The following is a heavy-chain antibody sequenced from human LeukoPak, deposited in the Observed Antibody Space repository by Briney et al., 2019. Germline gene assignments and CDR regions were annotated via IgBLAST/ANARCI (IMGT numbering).Heavy chain of an antibody. CDR3: ARALWGDYFDY. J-gene: IGHJ4*02. D-gene: IGHD3-10*01. CDR1: GYTFTGYY. V-gene: IGHV1-2*02. Sequence: ASVKVSCKASGYTFTGYYMHWVRQAPGQGLEWMGWINGKSGGTNYVQKFQGRVTMTRDTSIRTAYMELSRLRSDDTAVYYCARALWGDYFDYWGQGTLVTVSS. CDR2: INGKSGGT.